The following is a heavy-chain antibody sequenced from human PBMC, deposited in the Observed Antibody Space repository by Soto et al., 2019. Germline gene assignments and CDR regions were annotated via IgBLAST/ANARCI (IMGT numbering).Heavy chain of an antibody. CDR1: GYTFASYG. D-gene: IGHD4-17*01. Sequence: ASVKVSCKASGYTFASYGISWVRQAPGPGLEWMGWISAYNGNTNYAQKLQGRVTMTTEPSTSTAYMELRSLRSDDTAVDYCARGDYGDYGSGDYYYFYLDVWGKGTTVTVSS. CDR3: ARGDYGDYGSGDYYYFYLDV. CDR2: ISAYNGNT. J-gene: IGHJ6*03. V-gene: IGHV1-18*01.